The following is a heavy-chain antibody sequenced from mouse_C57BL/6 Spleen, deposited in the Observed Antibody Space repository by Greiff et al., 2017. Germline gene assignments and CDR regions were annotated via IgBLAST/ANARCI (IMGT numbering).Heavy chain of an antibody. CDR2: INPSTGGT. CDR1: GYSFTGYY. Sequence: EVKLMESGPELVKPGASVKISCKASGYSFTGYYMNWVKQSPEKSLEWIGEINPSTGGTTYNQKFKAKATLTVDKSSSTAYMQLKSLTSEDSAVYYCARSPGAMDYWGQGTSVTVSS. J-gene: IGHJ4*01. V-gene: IGHV1-42*01. CDR3: ARSPGAMDY.